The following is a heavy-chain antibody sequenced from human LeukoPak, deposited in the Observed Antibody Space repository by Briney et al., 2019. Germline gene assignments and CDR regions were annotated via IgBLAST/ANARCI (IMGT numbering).Heavy chain of an antibody. Sequence: GGSLKLSCAASGFTFSSYGMHWVRQAPGKGLEWVAVIWYDGSNKYYADSVKGRFTISRDNSKNTLYLQMNSLRAEDTAVYYCAKERRRFCSSTSCYPEFDYWGQGTLVTVSS. CDR2: IWYDGSNK. D-gene: IGHD2-2*01. J-gene: IGHJ4*02. CDR1: GFTFSSYG. V-gene: IGHV3-30*02. CDR3: AKERRRFCSSTSCYPEFDY.